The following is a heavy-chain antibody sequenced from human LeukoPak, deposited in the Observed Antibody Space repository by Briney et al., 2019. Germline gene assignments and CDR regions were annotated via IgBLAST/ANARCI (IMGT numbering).Heavy chain of an antibody. V-gene: IGHV4-61*02. D-gene: IGHD3-10*01. CDR1: GGSISSGSYY. J-gene: IGHJ4*02. Sequence: PSETLSLTCTVSGGSISSGSYYWSWIRQPAGKGLEWIGRIYTSGSTNYNPSLKSRVTISVDTSKNQFSLKLSSVTAAVTAVYYCARDQRGFNYFDYWGQGTLVTVSS. CDR2: IYTSGST. CDR3: ARDQRGFNYFDY.